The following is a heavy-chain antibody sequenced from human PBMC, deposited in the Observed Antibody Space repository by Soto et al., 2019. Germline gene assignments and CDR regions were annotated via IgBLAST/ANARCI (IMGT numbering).Heavy chain of an antibody. V-gene: IGHV4-39*01. J-gene: IGHJ4*02. CDR2: IYYSGST. CDR1: GGSISSSSYY. CDR3: ARAESGSSWYYFDY. D-gene: IGHD6-13*01. Sequence: SETLSLTCTVSGGSISSSSYYWGWIRQPPGKGLEWIGSIYYSGSTYYNPSLKSRVTISVDTSKNQFSLKLSSVTAADTAVYYCARAESGSSWYYFDYWGQGTLVT.